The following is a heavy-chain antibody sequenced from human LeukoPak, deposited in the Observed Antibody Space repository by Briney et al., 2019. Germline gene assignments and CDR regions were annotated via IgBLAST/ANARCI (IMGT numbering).Heavy chain of an antibody. J-gene: IGHJ6*02. CDR3: ATGRDADSARGYYDMDV. D-gene: IGHD5-24*01. CDR1: GRSITGYY. Sequence: SETLSLTCTVSGRSITGYYWTWIRQPAGKGLEWIGRIYSGGSTNYNPPLKSRVTMSVDTSKNQFSLKLSSVTAADTAVYYCATGRDADSARGYYDMDVWGQGTTVTVSS. V-gene: IGHV4-4*07. CDR2: IYSGGST.